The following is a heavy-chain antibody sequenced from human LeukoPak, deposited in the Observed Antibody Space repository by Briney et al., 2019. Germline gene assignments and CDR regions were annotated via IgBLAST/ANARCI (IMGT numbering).Heavy chain of an antibody. D-gene: IGHD2-2*01. J-gene: IGHJ5*02. CDR1: GGSFSGYY. CDR2: INHSGST. CDR3: ARRYCSSTSCKYNWFDP. Sequence: PETLSLTCAVYGGSFSGYYWSWIRQPPGKGLEWIGEINHSGSTNYNPSLKSRVTISVDTSKNQFSLKLSSVTAADTAVYYCARRYCSSTSCKYNWFDPWAREPWSPSPQ. V-gene: IGHV4-34*01.